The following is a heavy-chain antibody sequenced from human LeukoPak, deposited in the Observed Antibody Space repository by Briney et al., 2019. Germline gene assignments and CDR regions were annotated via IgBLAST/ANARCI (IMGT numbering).Heavy chain of an antibody. V-gene: IGHV3-23*01. J-gene: IGHJ4*02. D-gene: IGHD6-13*01. CDR3: GQTIAAAGTGY. CDR1: GFTFSSYA. Sequence: GGSLRLSCAASGFTFSSYAMSWVRQAPGKGLEWVSAISGSGGSTYYADSVKGRFTISRDNAKNSLYLQMNSLRAEDTAVYYCGQTIAAAGTGYWGQGTLVTVSS. CDR2: ISGSGGST.